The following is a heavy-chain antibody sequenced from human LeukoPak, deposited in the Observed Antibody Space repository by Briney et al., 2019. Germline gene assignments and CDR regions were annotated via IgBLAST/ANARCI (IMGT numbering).Heavy chain of an antibody. CDR2: IKQDGSDK. Sequence: GGSLRLSCAASGFTFNSYAMSWVRQAPGKGLEWVANIKQDGSDKYYVDSVKGRFTISRDNAKYSLYLQMNSLRAEDTAVYYCAREPYYYDSSGHDYWGQGTLVTVSS. J-gene: IGHJ4*02. CDR3: AREPYYYDSSGHDY. D-gene: IGHD3-22*01. CDR1: GFTFNSYA. V-gene: IGHV3-7*01.